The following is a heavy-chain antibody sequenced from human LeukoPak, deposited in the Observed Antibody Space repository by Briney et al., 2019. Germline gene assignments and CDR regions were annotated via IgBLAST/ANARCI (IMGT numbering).Heavy chain of an antibody. D-gene: IGHD2/OR15-2a*01. CDR1: GDSISSSY. J-gene: IGHJ4*02. Sequence: KSSETLSLTCTVSGDSISSSYWSWIRQPPGKGLEWMGYIYYSGNTNYNPSLKSRVTISVDTSRNRFSLKLSSVTAADTAVYYCARHRNFFDYWGQGILVTVSS. CDR3: ARHRNFFDY. V-gene: IGHV4-59*01. CDR2: IYYSGNT.